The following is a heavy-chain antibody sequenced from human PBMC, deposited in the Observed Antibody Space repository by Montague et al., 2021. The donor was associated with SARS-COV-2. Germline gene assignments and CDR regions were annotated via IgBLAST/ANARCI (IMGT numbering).Heavy chain of an antibody. J-gene: IGHJ3*02. D-gene: IGHD4-23*01. Sequence: SETLSLTCTVSGGSITGYYWSWLRRSPGKGLEWIAYIYDGGAVNYNPSLGSRVTISTDTSKNQLSLKVNPVTAADTAAYYCVRDHPYGGPRGAYDIWGQGTVVTVSS. V-gene: IGHV4-59*01. CDR2: IYDGGAV. CDR3: VRDHPYGGPRGAYDI. CDR1: GGSITGYY.